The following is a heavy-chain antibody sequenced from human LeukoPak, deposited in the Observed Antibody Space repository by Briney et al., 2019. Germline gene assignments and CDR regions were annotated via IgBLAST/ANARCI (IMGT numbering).Heavy chain of an antibody. CDR2: INHSGST. CDR1: GGSFSGYY. D-gene: IGHD3-22*01. V-gene: IGHV4-34*01. J-gene: IGHJ4*02. Sequence: SETLSLTCAVYGGSFSGYYWSWIRQPPGKGLEWIGEINHSGSTNYNPSLKSRVTISVDTSKNQFSLKLSSVTAADTAVYYCAMSITMIIVIIKRPPTIDYWGQRTLVTVSS. CDR3: AMSITMIIVIIKRPPTIDY.